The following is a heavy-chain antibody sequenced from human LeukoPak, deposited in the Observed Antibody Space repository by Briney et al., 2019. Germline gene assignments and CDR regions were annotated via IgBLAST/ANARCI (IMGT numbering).Heavy chain of an antibody. CDR2: INPNSGGT. CDR1: GCTFTGYY. D-gene: IGHD6-19*01. Sequence: GASVKVSCKASGCTFTGYYMHWVRQAPGQGLEWMGWINPNSGGTNYAQKFQGRVTMTRDTSISTAYMELSRLRSDDTAVYYCARAPDNSGQLQLYFQHWGQGTLVTVSS. CDR3: ARAPDNSGQLQLYFQH. J-gene: IGHJ1*01. V-gene: IGHV1-2*02.